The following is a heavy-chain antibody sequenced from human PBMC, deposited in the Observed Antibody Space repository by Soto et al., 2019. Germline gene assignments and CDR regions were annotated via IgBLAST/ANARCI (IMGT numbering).Heavy chain of an antibody. J-gene: IGHJ3*01. Sequence: EVQLLESGGGLVRPGGSLRLSCAASAFTFSNYAMNWVRQAPGKGLEWVSVISGSGGSASYAESVQGRFTISRDNSKNTLYLQMNSLRAEDTAIYYCVREDSAWDSRGSFDFWGRGTMVTVS. CDR3: VREDSAWDSRGSFDF. V-gene: IGHV3-23*01. CDR2: ISGSGGSA. CDR1: AFTFSNYA. D-gene: IGHD6-19*01.